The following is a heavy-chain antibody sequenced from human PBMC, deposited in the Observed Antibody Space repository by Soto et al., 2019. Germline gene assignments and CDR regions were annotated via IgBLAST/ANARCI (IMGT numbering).Heavy chain of an antibody. Sequence: EVQLLESGGGLVQPGGSLRLSCAASGFTFSSYAMSWVRQAPGKGLEWVSAISGSGGSTYYADSVKGRFTISRDNSKNPLYLQMNSRRAEDTAVYYCAKDGGGGPPTGNFDYWGQGTLVTVSS. J-gene: IGHJ4*02. D-gene: IGHD3-16*01. CDR3: AKDGGGGPPTGNFDY. CDR2: ISGSGGST. CDR1: GFTFSSYA. V-gene: IGHV3-23*01.